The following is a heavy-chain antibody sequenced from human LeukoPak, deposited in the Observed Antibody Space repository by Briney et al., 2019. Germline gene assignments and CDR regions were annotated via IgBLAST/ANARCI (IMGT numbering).Heavy chain of an antibody. CDR3: AKVRWELRLFYFDY. V-gene: IGHV3-23*01. CDR2: ISGSGGST. J-gene: IGHJ4*02. D-gene: IGHD1-26*01. Sequence: PGGSLRLSCAASGFTVSSNYMSWVRQAPGKGLEWVSAISGSGGSTYYADSVKGRLTISRDNSKNTLYLQMNSLRAEDTAVYYCAKVRWELRLFYFDYWGQGTLVTVSS. CDR1: GFTVSSNY.